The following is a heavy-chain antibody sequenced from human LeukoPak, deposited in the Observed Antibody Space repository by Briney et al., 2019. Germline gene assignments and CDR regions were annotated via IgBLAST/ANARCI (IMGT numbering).Heavy chain of an antibody. D-gene: IGHD3-10*01. CDR2: MNPNSGNT. Sequence: GASVKVSCKASGYTFTSYDINWVRQATGQGLEWMGWMNPNSGNTGYAQKFQGRVTMTRSTSISTAYMELSSLRSEDTAVYYCASPAPGYYGSGSYHPFDIWGQGTMVTVSS. J-gene: IGHJ3*02. V-gene: IGHV1-8*01. CDR3: ASPAPGYYGSGSYHPFDI. CDR1: GYTFTSYD.